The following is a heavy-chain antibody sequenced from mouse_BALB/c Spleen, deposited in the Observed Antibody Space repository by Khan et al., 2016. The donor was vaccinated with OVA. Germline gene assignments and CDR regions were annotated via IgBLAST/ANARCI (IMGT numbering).Heavy chain of an antibody. D-gene: IGHD2-4*01. J-gene: IGHJ3*01. CDR3: ARGDYGGFAY. Sequence: QVQLKQSGGDLMKPGASVKISCKATGYTFSSYWIEWVKQRPGHGLEWIGQIFPGSVSPTFNEKFKGKATFTADTSSNTAYMQLSSLTSEDSAVDYCARGDYGGFAYWGQGTLVTVAA. CDR2: IFPGSVSP. V-gene: IGHV1-9*01. CDR1: GYTFSSYW.